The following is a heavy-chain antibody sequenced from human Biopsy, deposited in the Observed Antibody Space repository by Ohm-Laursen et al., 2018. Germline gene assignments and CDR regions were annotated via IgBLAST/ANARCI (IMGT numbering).Heavy chain of an antibody. V-gene: IGHV3-9*01. CDR1: GFTFENYA. Sequence: SLRLSCAASGFTFENYAMNWVRQAPGKGLEWVSGISWNSGSVVYADSVKGRFTISRDNAKNSLYLQMHSLRVEDTAIYYCARDSTINTVTTADYWGQGTLVTVSS. CDR2: ISWNSGSV. D-gene: IGHD4-11*01. CDR3: ARDSTINTVTTADY. J-gene: IGHJ4*02.